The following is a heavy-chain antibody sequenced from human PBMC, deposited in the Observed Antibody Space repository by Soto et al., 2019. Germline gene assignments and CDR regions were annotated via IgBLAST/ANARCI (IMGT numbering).Heavy chain of an antibody. CDR1: GFTFTSSA. D-gene: IGHD3-9*01. Sequence: GASVKVSCKASGFTFTSSAVQWVRQARGQRLEWIGWIVVGSGHTNYAQKFQERVTITRDMSTNTAYMELSSLRSEDTAVYYRGRKGFLDWFVDLWGQGTLVTVSS. V-gene: IGHV1-58*01. CDR2: IVVGSGHT. CDR3: GRKGFLDWFVDL. J-gene: IGHJ5*02.